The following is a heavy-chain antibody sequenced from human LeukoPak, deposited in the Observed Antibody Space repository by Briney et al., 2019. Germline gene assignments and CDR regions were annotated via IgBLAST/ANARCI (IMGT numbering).Heavy chain of an antibody. V-gene: IGHV3-48*01. D-gene: IGHD1-26*01. CDR3: ATGYSGFDY. J-gene: IGHJ4*02. CDR2: ISSSSSTI. Sequence: GGSLRLSCAASGFTFSSYSMKWVRQAPGKGLEWVSYISSSSSTIYYADSVKGRFTISRDNAKNSLYLQMNSLRAEDTAVYYCATGYSGFDYWGQGTLVTVSS. CDR1: GFTFSSYS.